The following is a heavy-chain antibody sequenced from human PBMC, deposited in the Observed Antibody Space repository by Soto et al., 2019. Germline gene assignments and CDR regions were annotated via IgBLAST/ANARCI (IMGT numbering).Heavy chain of an antibody. Sequence: SETLSLTCTVSGGSISSYYWSWIRQPPGKGLEWIGYIYYSGSTNYNPSLKSRVTISVDTSKNQFSLKLSSVTAADTAVYYCESTIFGVDHFAYWGQGTLVTVSS. D-gene: IGHD3-3*01. CDR2: IYYSGST. CDR3: ESTIFGVDHFAY. CDR1: GGSISSYY. V-gene: IGHV4-59*01. J-gene: IGHJ4*02.